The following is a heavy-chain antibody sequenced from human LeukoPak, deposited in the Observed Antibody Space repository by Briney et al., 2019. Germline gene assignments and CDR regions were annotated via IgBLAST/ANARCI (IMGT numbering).Heavy chain of an antibody. CDR3: AKDRGVTWVDY. J-gene: IGHJ4*02. Sequence: GGSLRLSCAASGFTFSSYAMRWVRQAPGKGLEWVAAISGSGGSTYYADSVKGRFIISRDNSKNTLYLQMNSLRAEDTAVYYCAKDRGVTWVDYWGQGTLVTVSS. CDR2: ISGSGGST. V-gene: IGHV3-23*01. D-gene: IGHD3-10*01. CDR1: GFTFSSYA.